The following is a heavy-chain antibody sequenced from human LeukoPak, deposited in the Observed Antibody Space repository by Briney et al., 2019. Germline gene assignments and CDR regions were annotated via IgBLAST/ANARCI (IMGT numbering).Heavy chain of an antibody. J-gene: IGHJ4*02. V-gene: IGHV1-18*01. CDR2: ISGSNGNT. Sequence: ASVKVSCKASGYSFTRYGISWVRQAPGQGLEWMGWISGSNGNTNYAQKFQGRVTMTTDTSTGTAYMDLRNLRFDDTAVYFCATSGRGTYYYFDLWGQGTLVTVSS. CDR1: GYSFTRYG. CDR3: ATSGRGTYYYFDL. D-gene: IGHD1-26*01.